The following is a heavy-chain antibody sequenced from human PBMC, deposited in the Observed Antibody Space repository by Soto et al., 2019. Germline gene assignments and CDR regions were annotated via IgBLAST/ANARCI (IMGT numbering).Heavy chain of an antibody. V-gene: IGHV1-18*04. D-gene: IGHD3-10*01. CDR1: GYTFTSYG. Sequence: QVQLVQSGAEVKKPGASVKVSCKASGYTFTSYGISRVRQAPGQGLEWMGWISAYNGNTNYAQKLQGRVTMTTDTSTSTAYMELRSLRSDDTAVYYCARDTVYYGSGSVNWFDPWGQGTLVTVSS. J-gene: IGHJ5*02. CDR3: ARDTVYYGSGSVNWFDP. CDR2: ISAYNGNT.